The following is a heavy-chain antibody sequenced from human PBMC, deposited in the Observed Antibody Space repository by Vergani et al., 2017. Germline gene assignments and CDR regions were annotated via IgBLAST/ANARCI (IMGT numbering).Heavy chain of an antibody. D-gene: IGHD2-2*01. CDR1: GYTFTDYF. V-gene: IGHV1-2*02. CDR3: ARVGTSSNRDYFDY. CDR2: INPNSGGT. J-gene: IGHJ4*02. Sequence: QVQVVQSGAEVKKSGASVKVSCKTSGYTFTDYFMHWARQAPGRGLEWMGWINPNSGGTNYAQQFQGRVTMTRDTSISTAYMELSNLKSDDTAVYYCARVGTSSNRDYFDYWGQGTLVTVSS.